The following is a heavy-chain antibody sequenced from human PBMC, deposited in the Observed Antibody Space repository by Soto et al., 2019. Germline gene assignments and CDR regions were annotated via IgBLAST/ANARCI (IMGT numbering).Heavy chain of an antibody. D-gene: IGHD2-15*01. J-gene: IGHJ3*01. CDR3: ARPCFSVSCYSRDAFDL. CDR2: ISSSSSYI. Sequence: EVQLVESGGGLVKPGGSLRLSCAASGFTFSSYSMNWVRQAPGKGLEWVSSISSSSSYIYYADSVKGRVTISRDKAKKSLYMQMNSLRAEDTAVYYCARPCFSVSCYSRDAFDLWGQGTMVTVSS. V-gene: IGHV3-21*01. CDR1: GFTFSSYS.